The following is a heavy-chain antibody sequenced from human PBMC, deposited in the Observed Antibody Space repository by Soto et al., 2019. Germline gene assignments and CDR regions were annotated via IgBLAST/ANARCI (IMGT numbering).Heavy chain of an antibody. CDR3: ARGSQWSAVTSA. Sequence: QVQLVQPGAEVKKPGASVKVSCKAPGYTFTSYDINWVRQATGQGLEWMGWMNPNSGDTGYAQKFQGRVTMTRNTSMSSAYMALSSLRSEDMAVDYSARGSQWSAVTSAWGQGTLVTVPS. J-gene: IGHJ5*02. V-gene: IGHV1-8*01. CDR2: MNPNSGDT. D-gene: IGHD4-17*01. CDR1: GYTFTSYD.